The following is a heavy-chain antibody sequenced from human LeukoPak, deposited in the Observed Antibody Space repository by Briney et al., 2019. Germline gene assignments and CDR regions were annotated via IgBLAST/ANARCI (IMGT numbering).Heavy chain of an antibody. D-gene: IGHD2-15*01. CDR2: ISSSSSTI. Sequence: GGSLRLSCAASGFTFSSYSMNWVRQAPGKGLEWVSYISSSSSTIYYADSVKGRFTISRDNSNNTLYLQMNSLRAEDTAVYYCAKGVGYCSVGTCYFYFDYWGQGTLVTVSS. CDR3: AKGVGYCSVGTCYFYFDY. V-gene: IGHV3-48*01. CDR1: GFTFSSYS. J-gene: IGHJ4*02.